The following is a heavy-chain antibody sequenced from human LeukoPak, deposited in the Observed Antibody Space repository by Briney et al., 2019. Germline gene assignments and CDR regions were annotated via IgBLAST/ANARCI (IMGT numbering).Heavy chain of an antibody. V-gene: IGHV1-69*01. CDR1: GGTFSSYA. CDR2: IIPIFGTA. CDR3: ARESITIFGVVIDYYMDV. D-gene: IGHD3-3*01. J-gene: IGHJ6*03. Sequence: SVKVSCKASGGTFSSYAISWVRQAPGQGLEWMVGIIPIFGTANYAQKFQGRVTITADESTSTAYMELSSLRSEDTAVYYCARESITIFGVVIDYYMDVWGKGTTVTVSS.